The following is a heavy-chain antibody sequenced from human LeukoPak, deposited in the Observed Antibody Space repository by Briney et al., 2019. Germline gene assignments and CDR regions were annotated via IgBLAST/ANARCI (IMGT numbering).Heavy chain of an antibody. D-gene: IGHD6-13*01. CDR1: GFILSRYS. CDR3: AREGSSCFDL. V-gene: IGHV3-48*02. J-gene: IGHJ4*02. Sequence: GGSLRLSCAASGFILSRYSMNWVRQAPGKGLEWVSYISGSSTTIYYGDSVRGRFTISRDNAKNSLYLQMSSLRDDDTAVYYCAREGSSCFDLWGQGTLVTVSS. CDR2: ISGSSTTI.